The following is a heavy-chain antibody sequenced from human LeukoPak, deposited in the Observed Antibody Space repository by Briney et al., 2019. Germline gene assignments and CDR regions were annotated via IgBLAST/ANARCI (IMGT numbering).Heavy chain of an antibody. Sequence: SETLSLTCTVSGGSISSYYWSWIRQPPGKGLEWIGYIYYSGSTNYNPSLKSRVTISVDTSKSQFSLKLSSVTAADTAVYYCAREWYYDSSGYRTLDYWGQGTLVTVSS. CDR2: IYYSGST. V-gene: IGHV4-59*01. CDR3: AREWYYDSSGYRTLDY. J-gene: IGHJ4*02. CDR1: GGSISSYY. D-gene: IGHD3-22*01.